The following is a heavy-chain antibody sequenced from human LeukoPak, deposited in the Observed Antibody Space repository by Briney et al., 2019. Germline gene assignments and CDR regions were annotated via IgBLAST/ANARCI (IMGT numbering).Heavy chain of an antibody. CDR2: IYWNDDK. CDR1: GFSLSTSGVG. CDR3: AHSPLRVYYYDSSGYYLDVGFDY. Sequence: ESGPTLVKPTQTLTLTCTFSGFSLSTSGVGVGWIRQPPGKALEWLALIYWNDDKRYSPSLKSRLTITKDTSKNQVVLTMTNMDPVVTATYYCAHSPLRVYYYDSSGYYLDVGFDYWGQGTLVTVSS. V-gene: IGHV2-5*01. J-gene: IGHJ4*02. D-gene: IGHD3-22*01.